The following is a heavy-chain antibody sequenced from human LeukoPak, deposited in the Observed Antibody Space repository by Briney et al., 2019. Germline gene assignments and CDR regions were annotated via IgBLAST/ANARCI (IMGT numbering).Heavy chain of an antibody. D-gene: IGHD6-13*01. Sequence: PGGSLRLSCAASGFTFSSYAMSWVSQAPGKGLEWVSGISGGGGSTYYADSVKGRFTISRDNSKNTLYLQMNTLRAEDTAIYYCANAYDTFWYGFDYWGQGSLVTVSS. CDR3: ANAYDTFWYGFDY. CDR2: ISGGGGST. J-gene: IGHJ4*02. V-gene: IGHV3-23*01. CDR1: GFTFSSYA.